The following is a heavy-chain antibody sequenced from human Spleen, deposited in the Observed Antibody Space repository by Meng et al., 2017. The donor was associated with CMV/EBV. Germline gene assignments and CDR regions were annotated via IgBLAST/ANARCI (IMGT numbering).Heavy chain of an antibody. V-gene: IGHV3-23*01. J-gene: IGHJ6*02. D-gene: IGHD4/OR15-4a*01. Sequence: GESLKISCTASGFTFSGYGMSWVRQAPGKGLEWVSAISGSGGSTYYADSVKGRFTISRDNSKNTLYLQMNSLRAEDTAVYYCARGRGATTSYGLDVWGQGTTVTVSS. CDR2: ISGSGGST. CDR3: ARGRGATTSYGLDV. CDR1: GFTFSGYG.